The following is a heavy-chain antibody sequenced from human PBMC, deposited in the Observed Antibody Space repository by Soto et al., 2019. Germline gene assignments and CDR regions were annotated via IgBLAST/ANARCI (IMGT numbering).Heavy chain of an antibody. Sequence: QVQLVESGGGVVQPGRSLRLSCAASGFTFSSYAMHWVRQAPGKGLEWVTVISFDGSNKYYADSVKGRFTISRDNSKNTVYLQMNSLRSEDTAVYYCAREGYYHYAMDVWGQGTTVTVSS. CDR1: GFTFSSYA. D-gene: IGHD3-22*01. J-gene: IGHJ6*02. CDR2: ISFDGSNK. V-gene: IGHV3-30-3*01. CDR3: AREGYYHYAMDV.